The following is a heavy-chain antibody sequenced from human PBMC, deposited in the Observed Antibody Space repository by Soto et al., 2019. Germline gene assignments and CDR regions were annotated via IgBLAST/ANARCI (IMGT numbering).Heavy chain of an antibody. CDR2: IKSKTDGGTT. CDR1: GFTFSNAW. CDR3: TPGGGLLWFGELFVY. J-gene: IGHJ4*02. D-gene: IGHD3-10*01. V-gene: IGHV3-15*07. Sequence: EVQLVESGGGLVKPGGSLRLSCAASGFTFSNAWMNWVRQAPGKGREWVGRIKSKTDGGTTDYSAPVKGRFTISRDEAKNTLYLQMNSLKTEDTAVYYCTPGGGLLWFGELFVYWGQGTLVTVSS.